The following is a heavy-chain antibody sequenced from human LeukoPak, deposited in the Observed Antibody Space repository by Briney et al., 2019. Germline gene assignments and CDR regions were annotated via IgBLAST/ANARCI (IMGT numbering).Heavy chain of an antibody. Sequence: GGSLRLSCAASDFTFSSYWMAWVRQAPGKGLEWVANVKQDGSEKYYVDSVKGRFTISRDNPKNSLYLQMNSLRAEDTAVYYCARDAGVAAAGSVFDYWGQGTMVTVSP. D-gene: IGHD6-13*01. V-gene: IGHV3-7*01. CDR3: ARDAGVAAAGSVFDY. J-gene: IGHJ4*02. CDR1: DFTFSSYW. CDR2: VKQDGSEK.